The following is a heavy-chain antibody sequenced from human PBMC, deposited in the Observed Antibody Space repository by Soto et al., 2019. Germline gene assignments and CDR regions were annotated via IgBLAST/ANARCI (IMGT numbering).Heavy chain of an antibody. Sequence: LRLSCAASGFKFSNYAMSWVRQAPGKGLEWVSLISATGGGTYYADSVKGRFTISRDNSHNTLYLQVHSLTAEDTAVYYCAKDRRAGGNSAFYFDFWGQGPQVTVS. CDR1: GFKFSNYA. V-gene: IGHV3-23*01. D-gene: IGHD3-16*01. J-gene: IGHJ4*02. CDR2: ISATGGGT. CDR3: AKDRRAGGNSAFYFDF.